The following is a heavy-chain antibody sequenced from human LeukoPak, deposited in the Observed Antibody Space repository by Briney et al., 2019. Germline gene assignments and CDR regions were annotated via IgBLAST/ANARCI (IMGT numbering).Heavy chain of an antibody. J-gene: IGHJ4*02. CDR1: GFTFSRYG. V-gene: IGHV3-30*02. CDR3: AKGINGYSYGSFDY. CDR2: IRYDGSNK. Sequence: PGGSLRLSCGASGFTFSRYGVHWVRQAPGKGLEWVAFIRYDGSNKYYTDSVKGRFTISRDNSKNTLYLQMNSLRAEDTAVYYCAKGINGYSYGSFDYWGQRILATVSS. D-gene: IGHD5-18*01.